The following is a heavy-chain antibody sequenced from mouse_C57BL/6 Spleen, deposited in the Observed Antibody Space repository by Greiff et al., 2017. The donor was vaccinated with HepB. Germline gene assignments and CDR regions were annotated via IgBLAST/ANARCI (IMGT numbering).Heavy chain of an antibody. Sequence: KESCKASGYTFTSYWMQWVKQRPGQGLEWIGEIDPSDSYTNYNQKFKGKATLTVDTSSSTAYMQLSSLTSEDSAVYYCARKGLITTVVALYYFDYWGQGTTLTVSS. CDR1: GYTFTSYW. J-gene: IGHJ2*01. D-gene: IGHD1-1*01. CDR2: IDPSDSYT. CDR3: ARKGLITTVVALYYFDY. V-gene: IGHV1-50*01.